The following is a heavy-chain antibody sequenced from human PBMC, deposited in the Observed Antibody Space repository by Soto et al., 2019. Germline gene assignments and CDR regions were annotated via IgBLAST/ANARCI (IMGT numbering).Heavy chain of an antibody. CDR2: TYYRSRWYN. Sequence: SQTLSLTCVISGDSVSSNSAAWNWIRQSPSRGLEWLGRTYYRSRWYNDYAVSVRSRITVNADTSKNQFSLQLSSVTPEDTAVSYCARDPGFYCSGGSCYSNWFDPPGQPTLVTVSS. V-gene: IGHV6-1*01. J-gene: IGHJ5*02. CDR1: GDSVSSNSAA. D-gene: IGHD2-15*01. CDR3: ARDPGFYCSGGSCYSNWFDP.